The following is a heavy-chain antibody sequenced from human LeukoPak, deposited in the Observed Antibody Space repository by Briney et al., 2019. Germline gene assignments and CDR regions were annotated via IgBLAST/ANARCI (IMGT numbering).Heavy chain of an antibody. CDR1: GFTFSSYA. CDR3: ARAQLVVTSAFDI. D-gene: IGHD4-23*01. J-gene: IGHJ3*02. CDR2: ISGSGGST. Sequence: GGSLRLSCAASGFTFSSYAMSWVRQAPGKGLEWVSAISGSGGSTYYADSVKGRFTISRDNSKNTLYLQMNSLGAEDTAVYYCARAQLVVTSAFDIWGQGTMVTVSS. V-gene: IGHV3-23*01.